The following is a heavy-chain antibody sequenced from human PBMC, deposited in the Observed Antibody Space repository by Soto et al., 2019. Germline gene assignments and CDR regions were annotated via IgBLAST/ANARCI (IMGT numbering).Heavy chain of an antibody. CDR1: GFTFSSYV. J-gene: IGHJ6*02. Sequence: GGSLRLSCAASGFTFSSYVIHWVRQTPDKGLEWVAFISRDGSKTYYADSVKGRFTISRDNSKNTLYLQMNSLRAEDTAVYYCARDRIPTGMDVWGQGTTVTVSS. CDR2: ISRDGSKT. V-gene: IGHV3-30*14. CDR3: ARDRIPTGMDV.